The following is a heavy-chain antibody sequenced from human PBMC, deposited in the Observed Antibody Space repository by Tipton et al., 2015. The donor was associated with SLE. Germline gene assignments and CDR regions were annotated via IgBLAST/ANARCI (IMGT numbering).Heavy chain of an antibody. D-gene: IGHD2-2*01. J-gene: IGHJ3*02. CDR1: GFTFSSYA. V-gene: IGHV3-23*01. CDR2: ISGSGGST. Sequence: SLRLSCAASGFTFSSYAMSWVRQAPGKGLEWVSAISGSGGSTYYADSVKGRFTISRDNSKNSLYLQMNSLRTEDTALYYCAKGSMPAHDAFDIWGQGTMVTVSS. CDR3: AKGSMPAHDAFDI.